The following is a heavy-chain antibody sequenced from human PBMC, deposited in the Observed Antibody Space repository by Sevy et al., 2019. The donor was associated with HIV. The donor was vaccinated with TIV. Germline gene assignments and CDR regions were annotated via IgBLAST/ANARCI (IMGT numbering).Heavy chain of an antibody. CDR3: ARESGYTVNWSPGDH. D-gene: IGHD1-1*01. J-gene: IGHJ4*02. CDR2: ISYNGGHT. CDR1: VLTFNSHA. Sequence: GGSLRLSCKASVLTFNSHAMHWVRQAPGKGLEWVAVISYNGGHTFYGDSVKGRFIISRDNSKNTLYLEMNSLKVEDTALYYCARESGYTVNWSPGDHWGQGTLVTVSS. V-gene: IGHV3-30-3*01.